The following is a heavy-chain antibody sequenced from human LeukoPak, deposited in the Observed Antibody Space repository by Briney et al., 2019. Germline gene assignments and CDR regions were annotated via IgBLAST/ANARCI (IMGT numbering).Heavy chain of an antibody. V-gene: IGHV3-74*01. CDR2: IDRDGSRI. Sequence: GGSLKLSLPVSEFTFVSYWMHWFRQPPGKGLGWVSRIDRDGSRINYADSVKGRFTISRDNGKNTLFLQMNSLRAEDAAVYYCVRGNDYGGPHYWGQGTLVTVSS. CDR1: EFTFVSYW. D-gene: IGHD4-23*01. J-gene: IGHJ4*02. CDR3: VRGNDYGGPHY.